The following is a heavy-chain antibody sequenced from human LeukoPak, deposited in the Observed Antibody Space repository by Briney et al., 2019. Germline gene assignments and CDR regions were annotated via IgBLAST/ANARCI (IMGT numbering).Heavy chain of an antibody. V-gene: IGHV3-30*18. Sequence: GGSLRLSCAASGFAFSSYGMHWVRQAPGKGLEWVAVISYDGSNKYYADSVKGRFTISRDNSKNTLYLQMNSLRAEDTAVCYCAKPLTFGGVINYFDYWGQGTLVTVSS. D-gene: IGHD3-16*01. CDR1: GFAFSSYG. CDR3: AKPLTFGGVINYFDY. CDR2: ISYDGSNK. J-gene: IGHJ4*02.